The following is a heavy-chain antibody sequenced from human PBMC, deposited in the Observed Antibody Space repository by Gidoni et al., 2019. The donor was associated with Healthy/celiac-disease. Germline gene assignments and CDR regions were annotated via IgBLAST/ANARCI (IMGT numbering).Heavy chain of an antibody. J-gene: IGHJ3*02. D-gene: IGHD4-17*01. CDR3: AKLAGHDYGDQGRGDAFDI. CDR1: GFTVSSYA. CDR2: ISGSGGST. Sequence: EVQLLESGGGLVQPGGSLRLSCAASGFTVSSYAMSWVRQAPGKGLEWVSAISGSGGSTYYADSVNGRFTISRDNSKNTLYLQMNSLRAEDTAVYYCAKLAGHDYGDQGRGDAFDIWGQGTMVTVSS. V-gene: IGHV3-23*01.